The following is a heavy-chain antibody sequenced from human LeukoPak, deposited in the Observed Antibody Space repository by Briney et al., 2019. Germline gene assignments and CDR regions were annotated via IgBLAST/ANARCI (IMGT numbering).Heavy chain of an antibody. J-gene: IGHJ4*02. CDR1: GYTFTSYG. Sequence: ASVKVSCKASGYTFTSYGISWVRQAPGQGLEWMGWSPYNGNTNYAQKFQGRVTMTTDISTGTAYMELRSLRSDDTAGYYCARGGTSGWRTPNDDYWGQGTLVTVSS. CDR3: ARGGTSGWRTPNDDY. D-gene: IGHD6-19*01. CDR2: SPYNGNT. V-gene: IGHV1-18*01.